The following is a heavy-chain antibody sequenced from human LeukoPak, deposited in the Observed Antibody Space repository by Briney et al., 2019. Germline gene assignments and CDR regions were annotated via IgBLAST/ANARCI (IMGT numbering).Heavy chain of an antibody. J-gene: IGHJ4*02. Sequence: SETLSLTCTVSGGSISRSSRYWGWIRQPPGKGLEWIGSIFYSGNTYDNPSLKSRVTISVDTSKNQFSLKLSSVTAADTAVYYCATTTIRLGYWGQGTLVTVSA. D-gene: IGHD1-26*01. CDR1: GGSISRSSRY. CDR2: IFYSGNT. CDR3: ATTTIRLGY. V-gene: IGHV4-39*07.